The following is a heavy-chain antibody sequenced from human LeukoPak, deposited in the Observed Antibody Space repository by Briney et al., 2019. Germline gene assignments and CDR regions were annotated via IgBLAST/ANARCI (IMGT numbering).Heavy chain of an antibody. CDR3: ARGSRDDYGDYLESAFDI. CDR1: GYTFTSYD. V-gene: IGHV1-8*02. CDR2: MNPNSGNT. Sequence: ASVKVSCKASGYTFTSYDINWVRQATGQGLEWMGWMNPNSGNTGYAQKFQGRVTMTRDTSISTAYMELSRLRSDDTAVYYCARGSRDDYGDYLESAFDIWGQGTMVTVSS. J-gene: IGHJ3*02. D-gene: IGHD4-17*01.